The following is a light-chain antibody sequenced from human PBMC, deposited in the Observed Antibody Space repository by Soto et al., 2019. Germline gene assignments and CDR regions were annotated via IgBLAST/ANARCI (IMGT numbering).Light chain of an antibody. CDR2: EVS. Sequence: QSALTQPPSASGSPGQSVTISCTGTSSDVGGYNYVSWYQQHPGKAPKLMIYEVSKRPSGVPDRFSGSKSGTSASLAISGLQSEDEADYYCATWDDSLPAVFGGGTKVTVL. CDR1: SSDVGGYNY. J-gene: IGLJ2*01. V-gene: IGLV2-8*01. CDR3: ATWDDSLPAV.